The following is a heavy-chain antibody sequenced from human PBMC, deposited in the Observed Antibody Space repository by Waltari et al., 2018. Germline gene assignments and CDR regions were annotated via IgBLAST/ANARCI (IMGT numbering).Heavy chain of an antibody. CDR1: GGSFSGNY. Sequence: SLTCGVYGGSFSGNYWSWIRQSPGKGLEWIGEINHSGNTKYNPSLKSRVTMSVDTFKNYFSLNLTSVTAADTAVYYCANRDLNKSYYYMDVWGKGTTVIVSS. V-gene: IGHV4-34*01. CDR2: INHSGNT. CDR3: ANRDLNKSYYYMDV. J-gene: IGHJ6*03.